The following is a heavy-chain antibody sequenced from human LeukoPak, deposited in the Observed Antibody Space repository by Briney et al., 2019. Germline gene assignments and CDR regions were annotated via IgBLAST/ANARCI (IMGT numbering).Heavy chain of an antibody. D-gene: IGHD3/OR15-3a*01. J-gene: IGHJ5*02. CDR1: GGTFSSYA. CDR2: IIPIFGTA. V-gene: IGHV1-69*13. CDR3: ARGTSNWFNP. Sequence: EASVKVSCKASGGTFSSYAISWVRQAPGQGLEWMGGIIPIFGTANYAQKFQGRVTITAYESTSTAYMELSSLRSEDTAVYYCARGTSNWFNPWGQGTLVTVSS.